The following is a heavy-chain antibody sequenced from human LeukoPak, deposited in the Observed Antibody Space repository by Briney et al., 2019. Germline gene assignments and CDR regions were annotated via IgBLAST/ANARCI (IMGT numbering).Heavy chain of an antibody. CDR3: ARSPGYTGYDLRYDY. CDR1: GGTFSSYA. Sequence: SVKVSCKASGGTFSSYAINWVRQAPGQGLEWMGGIIPIFGTANYAQKFQGRVTISADESTGTGYMDLSSLRSEDTAVYFCARSPGYTGYDLRYDYWGQGTLVTVSS. D-gene: IGHD5-12*01. CDR2: IIPIFGTA. V-gene: IGHV1-69*13. J-gene: IGHJ4*02.